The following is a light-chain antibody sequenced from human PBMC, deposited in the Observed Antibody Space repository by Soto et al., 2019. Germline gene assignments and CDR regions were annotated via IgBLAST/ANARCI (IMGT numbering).Light chain of an antibody. J-gene: IGKJ4*01. CDR2: AAS. Sequence: DIQLTQSPSFLSASVGDRVTITCRASQGISSYLAWYQQKPGKAPKLLIYAASTLQSGVPSRFSGSGSGTEFTLTISSLQPEHFATNYCQQLNSYPFFGGGTKVEIK. CDR3: QQLNSYPF. V-gene: IGKV1-9*01. CDR1: QGISSY.